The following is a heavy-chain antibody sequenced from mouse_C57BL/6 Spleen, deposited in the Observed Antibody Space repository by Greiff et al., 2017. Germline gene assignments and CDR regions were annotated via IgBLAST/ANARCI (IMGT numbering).Heavy chain of an antibody. V-gene: IGHV1-59*01. CDR3: ATGYYFDY. J-gene: IGHJ2*01. CDR1: GYTFTSYW. D-gene: IGHD4-1*01. Sequence: QVQLQQPGAELVRPGTSVKLSCKASGYTFTSYWMHWVKQRPGQGLEWIGVIDPSDSYTNYNQKFKGKATLTVDTSSSTAYMQLSSLTSEDSAVYYCATGYYFDYWGQGTTLTVSS. CDR2: IDPSDSYT.